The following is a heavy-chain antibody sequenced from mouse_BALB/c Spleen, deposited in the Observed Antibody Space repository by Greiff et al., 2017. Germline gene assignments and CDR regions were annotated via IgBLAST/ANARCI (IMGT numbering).Heavy chain of an antibody. Sequence: EVQLQQSGAELVRSGASVKLSCTASGFNIKDYYMHWVKQRPEQGLEWIGWIDPENGDTEYAPKFQGKATMTADTSSNTAYLQLSSLTSEDTAVYYWCAWGAYYPPWFAYWGQGTLVTVSA. CDR2: IDPENGDT. V-gene: IGHV14-4*02. CDR1: GFNIKDYY. D-gene: IGHD1-1*02. J-gene: IGHJ3*01. CDR3: CAWGAYYPPWFAY.